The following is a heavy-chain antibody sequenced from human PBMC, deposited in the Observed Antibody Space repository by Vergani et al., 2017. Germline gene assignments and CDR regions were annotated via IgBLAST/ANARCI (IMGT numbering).Heavy chain of an antibody. CDR1: GYIFATYW. D-gene: IGHD6-25*01. CDR2: IYPGDSKI. CDR3: AVPGGYADIET. Sequence: EVQLVQSGPEVKKPGESLKISCKGSGYIFATYWIGWLRQMPGKGLEWMGIIYPGDSKIRYSPSFQVQVTISADKSISTAYLHWSRLKDSDTAMYYCAVPGGYADIETWGQGTLVTVS. J-gene: IGHJ5*02. V-gene: IGHV5-51*01.